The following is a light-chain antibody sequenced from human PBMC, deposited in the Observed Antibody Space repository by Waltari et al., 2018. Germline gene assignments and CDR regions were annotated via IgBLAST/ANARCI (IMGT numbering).Light chain of an antibody. J-gene: IGKJ5*01. Sequence: DIVLTQSPGTLSLSPGERATLSCRASQGVGRNYVAWYQLKPGQAPRLLIHAASNRATDIPDRFSGSGSGTDFTLTITRLEPEDFAVYHCQQYAVSPITFGQGTRLEIK. CDR2: AAS. CDR3: QQYAVSPIT. V-gene: IGKV3-20*01. CDR1: QGVGRNY.